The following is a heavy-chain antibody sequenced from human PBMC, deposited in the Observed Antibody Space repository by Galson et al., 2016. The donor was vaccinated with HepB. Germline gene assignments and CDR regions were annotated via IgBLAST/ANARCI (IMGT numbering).Heavy chain of an antibody. CDR1: GFTFRNYG. Sequence: SLRLSCAASGFTFRNYGIHWVRQAPGKGLEWVAIMSYDGANTFYADSVKGRFTISRDNSKNTLSLQMNSLRPDDRGVYYCTSDYDGFDPWGQGTLATGSS. CDR2: MSYDGANT. J-gene: IGHJ5*02. D-gene: IGHD3-22*01. CDR3: TSDYDGFDP. V-gene: IGHV3-30*03.